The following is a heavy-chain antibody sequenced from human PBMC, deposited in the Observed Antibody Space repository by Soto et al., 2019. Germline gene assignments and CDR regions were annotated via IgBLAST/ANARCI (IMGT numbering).Heavy chain of an antibody. Sequence: ASVKVSCKASGYTFTSYDINWVRQATGQGLEWMGWMNPNSGNTGYAQKFQGRVTMTRNTSISTAYMELSSLRSEDTAVYYCARGLVDTAYDAFDIWGQGTMVTVSS. CDR3: ARGLVDTAYDAFDI. CDR1: GYTFTSYD. J-gene: IGHJ3*02. V-gene: IGHV1-8*01. D-gene: IGHD5-18*01. CDR2: MNPNSGNT.